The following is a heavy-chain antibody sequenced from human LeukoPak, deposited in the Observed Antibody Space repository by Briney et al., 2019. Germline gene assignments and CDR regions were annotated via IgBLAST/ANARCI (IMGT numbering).Heavy chain of an antibody. Sequence: GGSLTLSCAASGFTFSSYGMHWVRQAPGKGLEWVAFIRYDGSNKYYADSVKGRFTISRDNSKNTLYLQMNSLRAEDTAVYYCAKDKVVGFWSGLHYWGQGTLVTVSS. CDR2: IRYDGSNK. CDR3: AKDKVVGFWSGLHY. D-gene: IGHD3-3*01. V-gene: IGHV3-30*02. CDR1: GFTFSSYG. J-gene: IGHJ4*02.